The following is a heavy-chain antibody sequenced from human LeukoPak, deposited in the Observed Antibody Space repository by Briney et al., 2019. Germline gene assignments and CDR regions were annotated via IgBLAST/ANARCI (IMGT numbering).Heavy chain of an antibody. V-gene: IGHV3-21*01. CDR3: ARDLRGQPYDY. CDR1: GFTFSSYS. J-gene: IGHJ4*02. Sequence: GGSLRLSCAASGFTFSSYSMNWVRQAPGKGLEWVSSISSSSSYIYYADSVKGRFTISRDNAKNSLYLQMNSLRAEDTAVYYCARDLRGQPYDYWGQGTLVAVSS. CDR2: ISSSSSYI. D-gene: IGHD3-16*01.